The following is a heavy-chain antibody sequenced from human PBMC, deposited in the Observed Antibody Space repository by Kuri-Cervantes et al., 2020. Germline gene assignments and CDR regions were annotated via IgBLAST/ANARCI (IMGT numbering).Heavy chain of an antibody. CDR2: IYTSGST. J-gene: IGHJ5*02. V-gene: IGHV4-61*02. Sequence: SCTVSGGSISSGSYYWSWIRQPAGKGLEWIGRIYTSGSTNYNPSLKSRVTISVDTSKNQFSLKLSSVTAADTAVYYCARVVPADRAFDPWGQGTLVTVSS. CDR1: GGSISSGSYY. D-gene: IGHD2-2*01. CDR3: ARVVPADRAFDP.